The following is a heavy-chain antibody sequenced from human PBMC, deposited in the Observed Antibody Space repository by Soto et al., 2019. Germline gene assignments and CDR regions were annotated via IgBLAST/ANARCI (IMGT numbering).Heavy chain of an antibody. CDR3: ATVERSAHALDV. D-gene: IGHD1-1*01. Sequence: WASLKVVRKISGYRDTGDYIQLGLKATGQGIEWMGWINPISGDTNYAQKFQGRVTMTRDTSISTPYMDLSRLISADSAVYYCATVERSAHALDVWGQATTVTV. CDR2: INPISGDT. J-gene: IGHJ6*02. V-gene: IGHV1-2*02. CDR1: GYRDTGDY.